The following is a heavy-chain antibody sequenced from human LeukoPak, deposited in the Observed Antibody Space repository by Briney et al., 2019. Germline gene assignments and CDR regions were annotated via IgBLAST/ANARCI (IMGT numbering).Heavy chain of an antibody. J-gene: IGHJ4*02. CDR3: ARDGGSSWYFDY. D-gene: IGHD6-13*01. CDR2: ISSSGNST. CDR1: GFTFSDYY. Sequence: GGSLRLSCAASGFTFSDYYMSWIRQAPGKGLGWVSYISSSGNSTYYSDSVRGRFTISRDNAKNSLHLQMNSLRAEDTAVYYCARDGGSSWYFDYWGQGTLATVSS. V-gene: IGHV3-11*04.